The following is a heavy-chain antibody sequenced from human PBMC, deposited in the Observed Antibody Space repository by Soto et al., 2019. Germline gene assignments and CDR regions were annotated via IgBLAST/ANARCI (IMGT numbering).Heavy chain of an antibody. CDR1: GCSISSYY. Sequence: SETLSLTCTFSGCSISSYYWSWIRQPPGKGLEWIGYIYYSGSTNYNPSLKSRVTISVDTSKNQFSLKLSSVTAADTAVYYCARPYGGNSGGWFDPWGQGTLVTVSS. V-gene: IGHV4-59*01. CDR3: ARPYGGNSGGWFDP. J-gene: IGHJ5*02. CDR2: IYYSGST. D-gene: IGHD4-17*01.